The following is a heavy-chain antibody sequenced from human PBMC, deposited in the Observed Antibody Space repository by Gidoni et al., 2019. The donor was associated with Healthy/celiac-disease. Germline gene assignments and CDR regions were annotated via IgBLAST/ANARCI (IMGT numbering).Heavy chain of an antibody. CDR1: GGTFSSYA. CDR2: IISILGIA. Sequence: QVQLVQSGAEVKKPGSSVKVSCKASGGTFSSYAISWVRQAPGQGLEWMGRIISILGIANYAQKFQGRVTITADKSTSTAYMELSSLRSEDTAVYYCASPLDGSGSPPGFDPWGQGTLVTVSS. J-gene: IGHJ5*02. CDR3: ASPLDGSGSPPGFDP. V-gene: IGHV1-69*04. D-gene: IGHD3-10*01.